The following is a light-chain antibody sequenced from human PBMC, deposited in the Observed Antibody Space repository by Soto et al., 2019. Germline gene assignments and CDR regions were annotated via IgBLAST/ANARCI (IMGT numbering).Light chain of an antibody. CDR1: SSDVGAYNY. J-gene: IGLJ1*01. Sequence: QSALTQPRSVSGSPGQSVTIPCTGTSSDVGAYNYVSWYQRHAGKGPKLIIYDVSERPSGVPGRFSASKSGNTASLTISGLQPEDEADYYCSSYAGNYVYVFGSGTKLTVL. CDR2: DVS. V-gene: IGLV2-11*01. CDR3: SSYAGNYVYV.